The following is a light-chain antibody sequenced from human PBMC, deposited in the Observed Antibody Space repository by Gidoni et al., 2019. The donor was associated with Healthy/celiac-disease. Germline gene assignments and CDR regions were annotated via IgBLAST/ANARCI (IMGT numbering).Light chain of an antibody. CDR3: QQYGSSSGT. Sequence: DIVLTQSPGTLSLSPGERATLSCRASQSVSSSYLAWYQQKPGQAPRLLIYGASSRPTGIPDRFSGSGAGTDFTLTISRLEPEDFAVYYCQQYGSSSGTFGQGTKVEIK. J-gene: IGKJ1*01. CDR2: GAS. CDR1: QSVSSSY. V-gene: IGKV3-20*01.